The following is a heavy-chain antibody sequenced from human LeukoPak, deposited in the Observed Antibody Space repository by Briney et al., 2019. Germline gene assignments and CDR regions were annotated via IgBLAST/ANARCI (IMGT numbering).Heavy chain of an antibody. CDR1: GFTFSSYA. J-gene: IGHJ3*02. Sequence: GGSLRLSCAASGFTFSSYAMSWVRQAPGKGLEWVSAISGSGGSTYYADSVKGRFTISRDNSKNTLYLQMNSLRAEDTAVYYCAKDYPYSSSAESAFDIWGQGTMVTVSS. V-gene: IGHV3-23*01. CDR2: ISGSGGST. D-gene: IGHD6-6*01. CDR3: AKDYPYSSSAESAFDI.